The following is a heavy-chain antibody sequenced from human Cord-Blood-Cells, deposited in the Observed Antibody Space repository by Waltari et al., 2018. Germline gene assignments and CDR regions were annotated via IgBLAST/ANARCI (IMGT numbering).Heavy chain of an antibody. J-gene: IGHJ6*02. D-gene: IGHD2-15*01. CDR2: IIPIFGTA. CDR3: ARTLYCSGGSCYYYYGMDV. V-gene: IGHV1-69*01. Sequence: QVQLVQSGAEVKKPGSSVKVSCKASGGTFSSYAISRVRQAPGQGLEWMGGIIPIFGTANYAQKFQGRVTITADESTSTAYMELSSLRSEDTAVYYCARTLYCSGGSCYYYYGMDVWGQGTTVTVSS. CDR1: GGTFSSYA.